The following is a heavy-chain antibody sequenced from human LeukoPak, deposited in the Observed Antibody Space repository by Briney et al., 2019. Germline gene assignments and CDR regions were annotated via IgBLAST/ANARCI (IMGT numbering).Heavy chain of an antibody. CDR1: GGSFSGYY. Sequence: SETLSLTCAVYGGSFSGYYWSWIRQPPGKGLECIGEINHSGSTNYNPSLKSRVTISVDTSKNQFSLKLSSVTAADTAVYYCARVYYDSSGYYGAFDIWGQGTMVTVSS. CDR3: ARVYYDSSGYYGAFDI. D-gene: IGHD3-22*01. V-gene: IGHV4-34*01. CDR2: INHSGST. J-gene: IGHJ3*02.